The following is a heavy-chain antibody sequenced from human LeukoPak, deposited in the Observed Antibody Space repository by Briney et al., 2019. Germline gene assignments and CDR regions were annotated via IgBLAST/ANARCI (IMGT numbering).Heavy chain of an antibody. CDR3: ARGLRSDYYYYMDV. CDR2: INHSGST. D-gene: IGHD2-15*01. V-gene: IGHV4-34*01. J-gene: IGHJ6*03. CDR1: GGSFSGYY. Sequence: SGTLSLTCAVYGGSFSGYYWSWIRQPPGKGLEWIGEINHSGSTNYNPSLKSRVTISVDTSKNQFSLKLSSVTAADTAVYHCARGLRSDYYYYMDVWGKGTTVTVSS.